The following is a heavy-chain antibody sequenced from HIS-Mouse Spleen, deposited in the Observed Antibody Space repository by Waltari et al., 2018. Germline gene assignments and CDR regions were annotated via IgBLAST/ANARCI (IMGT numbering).Heavy chain of an antibody. CDR3: ARSDLHTIFGVADAFDI. D-gene: IGHD3-3*01. V-gene: IGHV1-46*03. CDR1: GYTFTSYY. Sequence: QVQLVQSGAEVKKPGASVKVSCKASGYTFTSYYMHWVRQAPGQGLEWMGIITPSGGSKSYAQKFQGRVTMTRDTSTSTVYMELSSLRSEDTAVYYCARSDLHTIFGVADAFDIWGQGTMVTVSS. J-gene: IGHJ3*02. CDR2: ITPSGGSK.